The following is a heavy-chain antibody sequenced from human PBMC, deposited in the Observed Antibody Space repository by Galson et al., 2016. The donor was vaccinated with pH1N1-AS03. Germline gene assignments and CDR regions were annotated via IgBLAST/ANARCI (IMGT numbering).Heavy chain of an antibody. CDR3: TRRYYFDY. CDR2: IDPSGGPT. J-gene: IGHJ4*02. Sequence: SVKVSCKASGYTLTRYYMHWVRQAPGQGLEWMGIIDPSGGPTTYAPKFQGRITITTDTSTSTVYMELVSLRSEDTAVYYCTRRYYFDYWGQGTLVTVSS. V-gene: IGHV1-46*01. D-gene: IGHD3-16*02. CDR1: GYTLTRYY.